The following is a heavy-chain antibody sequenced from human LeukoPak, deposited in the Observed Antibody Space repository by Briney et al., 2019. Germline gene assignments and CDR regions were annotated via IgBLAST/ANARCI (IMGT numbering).Heavy chain of an antibody. CDR1: GFTFTRSA. CDR2: IVVGSGIT. D-gene: IGHD2-2*01. V-gene: IGHV1-58*02. CDR3: AKGANRQYCSSTSCYGGSAGGI. J-gene: IGHJ3*02. Sequence: SVKVSCKASGFTFTRSAMQWVRQARGQRLEWIGWIVVGSGITNYAQKFQERVTISRDMSTSTAYMELSSLRSEDTAVYYCAKGANRQYCSSTSCYGGSAGGIWGQGTMVTVSS.